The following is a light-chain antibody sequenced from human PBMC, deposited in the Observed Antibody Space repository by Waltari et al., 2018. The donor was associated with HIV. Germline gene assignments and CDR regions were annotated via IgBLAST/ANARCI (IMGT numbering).Light chain of an antibody. J-gene: IGLJ2*01. CDR3: CSYAGSSTVV. Sequence: QSALTQPASVSGSPGQSITIPCTGTSSDVGDYHYVSWYQQHPGKAPKLMIYDVNKRPSGVSNRFSGSKSGNTASLTISGLQAEDEADYYCCSYAGSSTVVFGGGTKLTVL. CDR1: SSDVGDYHY. CDR2: DVN. V-gene: IGLV2-23*02.